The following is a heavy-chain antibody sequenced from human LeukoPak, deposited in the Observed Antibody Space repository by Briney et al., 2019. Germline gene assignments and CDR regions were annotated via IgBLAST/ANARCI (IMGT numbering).Heavy chain of an antibody. D-gene: IGHD3-16*01. J-gene: IGHJ4*02. CDR3: ARHGAPPEMAEQAVDY. CDR2: IYPGDSDT. CDR1: GYSFTSYW. V-gene: IGHV5-51*01. Sequence: GESLKISCKGSGYSFTSYWIGWVRQMPGKGLEWMGIIYPGDSDTRYSPSFQGQVSISADKSISTAYLQWSSLKASDTAMYYCARHGAPPEMAEQAVDYWGQGTLVTVSS.